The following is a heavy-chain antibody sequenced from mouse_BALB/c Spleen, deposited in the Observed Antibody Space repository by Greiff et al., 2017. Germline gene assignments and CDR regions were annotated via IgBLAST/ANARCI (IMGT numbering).Heavy chain of an antibody. V-gene: IGHV5-17*02. J-gene: IGHJ1*01. Sequence: EVHLVESGGGLVQPGGSRKLSCAASGFTFSSFGMHWVRQAPEKGLEWVAYISSGSSTIYYADTVKGRFTISRDNPKNTLFLQMTSLRSEDTAMYYCARFGGSWYFDVWGAGTTVTVSS. CDR1: GFTFSSFG. CDR2: ISSGSSTI. CDR3: ARFGGSWYFDV.